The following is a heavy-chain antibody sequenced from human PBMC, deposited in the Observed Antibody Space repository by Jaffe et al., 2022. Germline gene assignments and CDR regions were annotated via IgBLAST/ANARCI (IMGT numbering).Heavy chain of an antibody. CDR2: IYHSGST. V-gene: IGHV4-30-2*01. CDR3: AREPSAQYCSSTSCYLGAFDI. Sequence: QLQLQESGSGLVKPSQTLSLTCAVSGGSISSGGYSWSWIRQPPGKGLEWIGYIYHSGSTYYNPSLKSRVTISVDRSKNQFSLKLSSVTAADTAVYYCAREPSAQYCSSTSCYLGAFDIWGQGTMVTVSS. D-gene: IGHD2-2*01. CDR1: GGSISSGGYS. J-gene: IGHJ3*02.